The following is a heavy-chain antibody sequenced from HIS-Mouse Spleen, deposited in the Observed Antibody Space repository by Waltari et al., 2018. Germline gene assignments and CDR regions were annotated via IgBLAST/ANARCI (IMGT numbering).Heavy chain of an antibody. D-gene: IGHD6-6*01. Sequence: QVQLVQSGAEVKKPGASVKVSCKASGYTFTGYYLHWVRQAPGQGREWVGRINPDSGGTKYAQKVQGRVTITRDTSISTAYMERSRLRSDDTAVYYCARVYSSSWRGFAYWGQGTLVTVSS. J-gene: IGHJ4*02. V-gene: IGHV1-2*02. CDR1: GYTFTGYY. CDR2: INPDSGGT. CDR3: ARVYSSSWRGFAY.